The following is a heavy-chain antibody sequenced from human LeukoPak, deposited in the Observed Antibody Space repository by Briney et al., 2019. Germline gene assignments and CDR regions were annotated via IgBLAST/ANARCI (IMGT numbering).Heavy chain of an antibody. CDR2: INHSGST. CDR1: GGSFSGYY. J-gene: IGHJ6*02. D-gene: IGHD5/OR15-5a*01. Sequence: PSETLSLTCAVYGGSFSGYYWSWIRQPPGKGLEWIGEINHSGSTNYNPSLKSRVTISVDTSKNQFSLKLSSVTAADTAVYYCARGNVSPSQRFRYYYYGMDVWGQGTTDTVSS. CDR3: ARGNVSPSQRFRYYYYGMDV. V-gene: IGHV4-34*01.